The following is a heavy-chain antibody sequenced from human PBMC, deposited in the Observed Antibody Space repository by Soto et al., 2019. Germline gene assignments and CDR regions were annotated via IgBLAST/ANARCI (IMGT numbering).Heavy chain of an antibody. CDR3: GRKHDCGGDCFSGDVFGI. D-gene: IGHD2-21*01. J-gene: IGHJ3*02. CDR1: GFSVSSNY. Sequence: PGGSLRLSCAASGFSVSSNYMTWVRQAPGKGLEWVSSIYSGGSTYYSDSAKGRFTISRDNSKNTLYLQMSLLRADDTAVYYGGRKHDCGGDCFSGDVFGIWGQGTMVTVSS. V-gene: IGHV3-53*01. CDR2: IYSGGST.